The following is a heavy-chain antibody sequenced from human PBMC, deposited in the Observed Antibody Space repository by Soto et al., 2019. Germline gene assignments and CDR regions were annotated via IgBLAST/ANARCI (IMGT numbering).Heavy chain of an antibody. D-gene: IGHD3-22*01. V-gene: IGHV1-69*13. CDR3: GRSITMIVVVLDY. CDR2: IIPIFGTA. J-gene: IGHJ4*02. Sequence: ASVKVSCKASGCTFSSYAISWVRQAPGQGLEWMGGIIPIFGTANYAQKFQGRVTITADESTSTAYMELSSLRSEDTAVYYCGRSITMIVVVLDYWGQGTLVTVSS. CDR1: GCTFSSYA.